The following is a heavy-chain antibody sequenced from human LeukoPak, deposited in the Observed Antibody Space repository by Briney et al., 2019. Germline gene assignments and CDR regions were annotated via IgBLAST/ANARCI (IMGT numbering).Heavy chain of an antibody. J-gene: IGHJ4*02. D-gene: IGHD3-22*01. CDR3: AFDSSGYYYTDY. V-gene: IGHV3-7*02. CDR2: IKQDGSEK. Sequence: GGSLRLSCATSGFTFSSYWMSWVRQAPGKGLEWVANIKQDGSEKYYVDSVKGRFTISRDNAKNSLYLQMNSLRAEDTAMYYCAFDSSGYYYTDYWGQGTLVTVSS. CDR1: GFTFSSYW.